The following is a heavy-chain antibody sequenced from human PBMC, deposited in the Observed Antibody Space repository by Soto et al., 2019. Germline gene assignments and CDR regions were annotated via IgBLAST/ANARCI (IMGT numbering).Heavy chain of an antibody. CDR2: ISYDGGNK. Sequence: PGGSLRLSCAASGFIFSNYGMHWVRQAPGKGLEWVAVISYDGGNKYYADSVKGRFTISRDNSKNTLYLQMNSLRAEDTALYYCAKVFYGDYGRSFDYWGQGTLVTVSS. CDR3: AKVFYGDYGRSFDY. CDR1: GFIFSNYG. V-gene: IGHV3-30*18. D-gene: IGHD4-17*01. J-gene: IGHJ4*02.